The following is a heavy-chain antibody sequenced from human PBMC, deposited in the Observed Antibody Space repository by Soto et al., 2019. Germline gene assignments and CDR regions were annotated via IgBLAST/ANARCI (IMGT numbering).Heavy chain of an antibody. J-gene: IGHJ3*02. CDR3: ASTRGSYEESPGYAFDI. V-gene: IGHV3-53*01. CDR2: IYSGGST. CDR1: GFTVSSNY. D-gene: IGHD1-26*01. Sequence: GGSLKLSCAASGFTVSSNYMSWVRQAPGKGLEWVSVIYSGGSTYYADSVKGRFTISRDNSKNTLYLQMNSLRAEDTAVYYCASTRGSYEESPGYAFDIWGQGTMVTVS.